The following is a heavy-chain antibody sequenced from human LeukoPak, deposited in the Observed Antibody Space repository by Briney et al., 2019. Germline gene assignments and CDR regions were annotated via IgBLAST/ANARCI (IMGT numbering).Heavy chain of an antibody. CDR1: GYSISSGYY. Sequence: SETLSLTCAVSGYSISSGYYWGWIRQPPGKGLEWIGSIYHSGSTYYNPSLKSRVTISVDTSKNQFSLKLSSVTAADTAMYYCAREVVDYYYMDVWGKGTTVTVSS. J-gene: IGHJ6*03. D-gene: IGHD2-15*01. V-gene: IGHV4-38-2*02. CDR2: IYHSGST. CDR3: AREVVDYYYMDV.